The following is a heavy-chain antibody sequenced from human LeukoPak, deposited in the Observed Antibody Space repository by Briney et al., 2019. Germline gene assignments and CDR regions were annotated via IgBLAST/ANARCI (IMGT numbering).Heavy chain of an antibody. J-gene: IGHJ3*02. CDR1: GGSMSSYS. Sequence: SETLSLTCTVSGGSMSSYSWSWVRQPAGKGLEWIGRLYISGNTKYNPSLKSRVTMSVDTSKNKFSLKLSSVTAADTAVYYCARDTTVLADIWGQGTMVTVSS. CDR2: LYISGNT. V-gene: IGHV4-4*07. CDR3: ARDTTVLADI. D-gene: IGHD3-3*02.